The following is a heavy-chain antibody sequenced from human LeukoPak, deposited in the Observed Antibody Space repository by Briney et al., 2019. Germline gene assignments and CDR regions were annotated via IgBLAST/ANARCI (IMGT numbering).Heavy chain of an antibody. J-gene: IGHJ4*02. CDR1: GGSISSSSHS. V-gene: IGHV4-39*01. CDR2: IYYSGST. D-gene: IGHD5-18*01. CDR3: ASPIRYSYGYEVRY. Sequence: SETLSLTCTVSGGSISSSSHSWGWIRQPPGQGLGWIGSIYYSGSTYYNPSLKSRVTISVDTSKNQFSLKLSSVTAADTAVYYCASPIRYSYGYEVRYWGQGTLVTVSS.